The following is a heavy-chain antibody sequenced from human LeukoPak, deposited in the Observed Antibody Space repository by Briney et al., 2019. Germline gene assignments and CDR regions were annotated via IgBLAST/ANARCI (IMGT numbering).Heavy chain of an antibody. CDR3: AKDPPSGYCSGGTCNDSPFDS. CDR2: ITGGADIT. CDR1: GFTFSNYA. J-gene: IGHJ4*02. Sequence: GGSLRLSCAASGFTFSNYAMTWVRQAPGKGLEWVSLITGGADITYYADSVKGRFTISRDNSKNMLFLQMNSLRVEDTAVYYCAKDPPSGYCSGGTCNDSPFDSWGQGTLVPVSS. V-gene: IGHV3-23*01. D-gene: IGHD2-15*01.